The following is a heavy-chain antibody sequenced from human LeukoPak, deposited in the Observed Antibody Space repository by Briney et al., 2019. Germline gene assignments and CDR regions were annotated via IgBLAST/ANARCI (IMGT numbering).Heavy chain of an antibody. CDR2: ISAYNGNT. V-gene: IGHV1-18*01. D-gene: IGHD3-22*01. CDR1: GYTFTSYG. J-gene: IGHJ5*02. Sequence: ASVKVSCKAPGYTFTSYGISWVRQAPGQGLEWMGWISAYNGNTNYAQTLQGRVTMTTDTSTSTAYMELRSLRSDDTAVYYCAREKGYYDSSGYYFAGDWFDPWGQGTLVTVSS. CDR3: AREKGYYDSSGYYFAGDWFDP.